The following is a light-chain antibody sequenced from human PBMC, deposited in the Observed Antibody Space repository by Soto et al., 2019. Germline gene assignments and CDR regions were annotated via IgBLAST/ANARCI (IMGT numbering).Light chain of an antibody. CDR1: SSDVGGYDY. Sequence: QSALTQPPSASGSPGQSVTISCTGTSSDVGGYDYVSWYQQDPGKAPKLMIYEVTKRPSGVPDRFSGSKSGNTASLTVSGLQAEDEADYYCNSYAGSKGFVFGTGTKVTVL. V-gene: IGLV2-8*01. CDR3: NSYAGSKGFV. J-gene: IGLJ1*01. CDR2: EVT.